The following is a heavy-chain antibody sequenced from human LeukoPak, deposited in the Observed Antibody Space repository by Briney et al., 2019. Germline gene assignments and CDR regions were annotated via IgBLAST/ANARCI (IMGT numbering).Heavy chain of an antibody. CDR2: ISGSGGST. J-gene: IGHJ3*02. V-gene: IGHV3-23*01. D-gene: IGHD2-2*02. CDR1: EFTFSSYA. Sequence: GGSLSFPCAASEFTFSSYAMGWVRQAPGKGLEGVSAISGSGGSTYYAGSVKGRFTISRDNSKNTLYLQMNSLRAEDTAVYYCAKDIVVVPAAIGGYDAFDIWGQGTMVTVSS. CDR3: AKDIVVVPAAIGGYDAFDI.